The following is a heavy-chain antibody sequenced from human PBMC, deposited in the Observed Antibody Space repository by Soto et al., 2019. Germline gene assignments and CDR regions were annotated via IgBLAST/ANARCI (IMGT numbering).Heavy chain of an antibody. Sequence: EVQLVESGGGLVKPGGSLRLSCAASGFTFSSYSMNWVLQAPGKGLEWVSSISSSSSYIYYADSVKGRFTISRDNAKNSLYLQMNSLRADDTAVYYCARAPYYYDSRGYWAYWGQGTLVTVSS. J-gene: IGHJ4*02. D-gene: IGHD3-22*01. CDR1: GFTFSSYS. CDR2: ISSSSSYI. V-gene: IGHV3-21*01. CDR3: ARAPYYYDSRGYWAY.